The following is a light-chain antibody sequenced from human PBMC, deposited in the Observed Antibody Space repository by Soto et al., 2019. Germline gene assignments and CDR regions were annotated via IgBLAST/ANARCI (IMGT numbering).Light chain of an antibody. V-gene: IGKV4-1*01. J-gene: IGKJ5*01. CDR1: QSVLYSSNNKNF. Sequence: DIVMTQSPDSLAVSLGERATINCKSSQSVLYSSNNKNFLAWYQQKPGQPPNLLIYWASTRESGVPDRFSGSGSGTDFTLTISSLQAEDVAVYYCQQYYSAPITFGQGKRLEIK. CDR2: WAS. CDR3: QQYYSAPIT.